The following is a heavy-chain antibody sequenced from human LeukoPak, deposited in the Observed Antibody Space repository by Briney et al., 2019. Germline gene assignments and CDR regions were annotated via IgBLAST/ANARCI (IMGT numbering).Heavy chain of an antibody. CDR1: GGSISSSNYY. CDR2: IYYSGST. J-gene: IGHJ6*02. V-gene: IGHV4-39*01. Sequence: SETLSLTCTVSGGSISSSNYYWGWIRQPPGKGLEWIGSIYYSGSTDYNPSLKSRVTISVDTSKNQFSLKLTSVTAADTAVYYCARRRVSWTPYYYGMDVWGQGTTVTVSS. CDR3: ARRRVSWTPYYYGMDV. D-gene: IGHD2-8*01.